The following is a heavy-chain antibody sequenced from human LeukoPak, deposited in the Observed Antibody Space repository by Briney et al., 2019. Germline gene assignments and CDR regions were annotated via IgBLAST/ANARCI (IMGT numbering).Heavy chain of an antibody. CDR3: EKVEYDILTGTD. V-gene: IGHV3-23*01. D-gene: IGHD3-9*01. J-gene: IGHJ4*02. CDR1: GFTFSSYA. CDR2: ISGSGGST. Sequence: GGSLRLSCAASGFTFSSYAMSWVRHAPGKGLEWVSAISGSGGSTYYADSVKGRFTISRDNSKNTLYLQMNSLRAEDTAVYYCEKVEYDILTGTDWGQGTLVTVSS.